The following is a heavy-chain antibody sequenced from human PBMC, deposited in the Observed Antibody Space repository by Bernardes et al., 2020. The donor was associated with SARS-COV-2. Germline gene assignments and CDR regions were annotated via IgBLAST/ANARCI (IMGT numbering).Heavy chain of an antibody. J-gene: IGHJ4*02. CDR2: VYHIGTT. CDR1: GGSITSSY. Sequence: SETLSLTCTVAGGSITSSYWSWIRQPPGKGLEWIGYVYHIGTTSYNPSLKSRVTISRGTSNTQFSLKLKSVTAADTALYYCARDPGLFFTGSFHSWGPGTLVTVSS. V-gene: IGHV4-59*01. CDR3: ARDPGLFFTGSFHS.